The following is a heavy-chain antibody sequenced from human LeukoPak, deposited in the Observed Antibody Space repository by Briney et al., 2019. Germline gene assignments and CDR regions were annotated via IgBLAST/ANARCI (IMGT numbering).Heavy chain of an antibody. D-gene: IGHD3-10*01. CDR1: GGSFSGYY. CDR3: ARGGGLWFGELSFDY. Sequence: SETLSLTCAVYGGSFSGYYWSWIRQPPGKGLEWIGEINHSGSTNYNPSLKSRVTISVDTSKNQFSLKLSSVTAADTAVYYCARGGGLWFGELSFDYWGQGTLVTVSS. CDR2: INHSGST. V-gene: IGHV4-34*01. J-gene: IGHJ4*02.